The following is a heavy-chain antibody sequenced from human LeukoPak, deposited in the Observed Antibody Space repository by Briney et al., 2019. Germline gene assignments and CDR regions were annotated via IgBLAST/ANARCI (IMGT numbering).Heavy chain of an antibody. Sequence: GGSLRLSCAASGFTFSSYGMSWVRQAPGKGLEWVSAISGSGGSTYYADSVKGRFTISRDNSKNTLYLQMNSLRAEDTAVYYCAKAGGSLGNWFDLWGQGTLVTVSS. CDR2: ISGSGGST. V-gene: IGHV3-23*01. D-gene: IGHD2-15*01. CDR1: GFTFSSYG. CDR3: AKAGGSLGNWFDL. J-gene: IGHJ5*02.